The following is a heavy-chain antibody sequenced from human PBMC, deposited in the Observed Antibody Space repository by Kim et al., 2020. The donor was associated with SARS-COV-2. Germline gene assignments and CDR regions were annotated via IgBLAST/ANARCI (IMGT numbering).Heavy chain of an antibody. Sequence: SETLSLTCSVSGASLNTISYFFAWIRQPPGMGLEWIGTAYYAGSSIYNPSPQRRVTISVDTSKRQFSLRLRSVTAADTAVYYCARHVTTSSNCNGNWFDS. J-gene: IGHJ5*01. CDR2: AYYAGSS. CDR3: ARHVTTSSNCNGNWFDS. CDR1: GASLNTISYF. D-gene: IGHD1-1*01. V-gene: IGHV4-39*01.